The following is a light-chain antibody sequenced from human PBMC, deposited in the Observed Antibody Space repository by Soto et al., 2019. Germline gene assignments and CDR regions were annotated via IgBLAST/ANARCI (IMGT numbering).Light chain of an antibody. CDR3: SSYTSSSTLYV. J-gene: IGLJ1*01. V-gene: IGLV2-14*01. Sequence: QSARAHPASLSGSPGQSITISCTGTSSDVGGYNYVSWYQQHPGKAPKLMIYEVSNRPSGVSNRFSGSKSGNTASLTISGLQAEDEADYYCSSYTSSSTLYVFGTGTKVTAL. CDR1: SSDVGGYNY. CDR2: EVS.